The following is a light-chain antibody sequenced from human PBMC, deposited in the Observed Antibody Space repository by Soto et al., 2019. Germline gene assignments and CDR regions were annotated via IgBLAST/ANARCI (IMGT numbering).Light chain of an antibody. CDR2: DAS. Sequence: EIVLTQSPATLSLSPGERATLSCRASQSVSSYLAWYQQKPGQAPRLLIYDASNRATGIPARFSGSGSGTDFTLTISSLEPEDFAIYYCQHRSDWPLTFGGGTRWIS. J-gene: IGKJ4*01. CDR3: QHRSDWPLT. V-gene: IGKV3-11*01. CDR1: QSVSSY.